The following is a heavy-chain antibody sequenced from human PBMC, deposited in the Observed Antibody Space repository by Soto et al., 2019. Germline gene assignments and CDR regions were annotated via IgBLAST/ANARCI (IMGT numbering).Heavy chain of an antibody. CDR1: GGTFSSYA. D-gene: IGHD5-18*01. Sequence: QVQLVQSGAEVKKPGSSVKVSCKASGGTFSSYAISWVRQAPGQGLEWMGGTIPIFGTANYAQKFQGRVTITADESTSTAYMELSSLRSEDTAVYYCAREGVDTAMVVNYYYYGMDVWGQGTTVNVSS. J-gene: IGHJ6*02. CDR3: AREGVDTAMVVNYYYYGMDV. V-gene: IGHV1-69*01. CDR2: TIPIFGTA.